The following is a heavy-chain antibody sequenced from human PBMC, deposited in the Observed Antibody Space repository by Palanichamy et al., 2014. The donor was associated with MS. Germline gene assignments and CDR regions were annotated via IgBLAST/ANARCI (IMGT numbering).Heavy chain of an antibody. CDR3: ATTEGATRFDY. J-gene: IGHJ4*02. CDR2: IYSGGSI. Sequence: EVQLVEVWGRAWVQPGGSLRLSCAASGFTVSSNYMSWVRQAPGKGLEWVSVIYSGGSIYYADSVKGRFTISRDTSKNMVYLQMNSLRAEDTAVYYCATTEGATRFDYWGQGTLVTVSS. D-gene: IGHD1-1*01. CDR1: GFTVSSNY. V-gene: IGHV3-66*01.